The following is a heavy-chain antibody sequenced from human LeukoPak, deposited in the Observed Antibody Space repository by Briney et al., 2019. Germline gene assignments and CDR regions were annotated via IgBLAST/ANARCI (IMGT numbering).Heavy chain of an antibody. J-gene: IGHJ4*02. D-gene: IGHD3-22*01. CDR2: IYTTGIT. V-gene: IGHV4-4*07. Sequence: SETLSLTCTVSGGSISTYYWNWIRQPAGKGLEWIGRIYTTGITDYNPSLKSRVSVSVDTSKNQFSLKLSSVTAADTAVYYCARDYSSGPDAYYWGQGTLVTVSS. CDR3: ARDYSSGPDAYY. CDR1: GGSISTYY.